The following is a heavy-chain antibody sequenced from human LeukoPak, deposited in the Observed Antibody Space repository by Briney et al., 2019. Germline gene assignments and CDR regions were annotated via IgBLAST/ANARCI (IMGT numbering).Heavy chain of an antibody. CDR1: GGSISSYY. CDR2: IYYSGST. Sequence: PSETLSLTCTVSGGSISSYYWSWIRQPPGKGLEWIGYIYYSGSTNYNPSLKSRVTISVDTSKNQFSLKLSSMTAADTAVYYCARFTQEGWFDPWGQGTLVTVSS. CDR3: ARFTQEGWFDP. D-gene: IGHD2-15*01. J-gene: IGHJ5*02. V-gene: IGHV4-59*01.